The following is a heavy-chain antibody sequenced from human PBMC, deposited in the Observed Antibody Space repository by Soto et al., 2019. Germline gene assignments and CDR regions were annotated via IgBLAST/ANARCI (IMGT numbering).Heavy chain of an antibody. J-gene: IGHJ4*02. CDR3: AKDGTYYYDSSGYYYGGDDFDY. V-gene: IGHV3-23*01. CDR1: GFTFSSYA. CDR2: ISGSGGST. Sequence: EVQLLESGGGLVQPGGSLRLSCAASGFTFSSYAMSWVRQAPGKGLEWVSAISGSGGSTYYADSVKGRFTISRDNSKNTLYLQMNSLRAEDTAVYYCAKDGTYYYDSSGYYYGGDDFDYWGQGTLVTVSS. D-gene: IGHD3-22*01.